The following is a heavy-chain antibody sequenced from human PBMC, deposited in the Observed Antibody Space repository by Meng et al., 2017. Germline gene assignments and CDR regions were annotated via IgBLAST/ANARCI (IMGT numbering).Heavy chain of an antibody. D-gene: IGHD6-13*01. V-gene: IGHV4-39*07. CDR2: IYYSGST. CDR1: GGSISSSSYY. Sequence: SETLSLTCTVSGGSISSSSYYWGWIRQPPGKGLEWIGSIYYSGSTYYNPSLKSRVTISVDTSKNQFSLKLSSVTAADTAVYYCARAQDQWQQLVEGLYYFDYWGQGMLVTVSS. J-gene: IGHJ4*02. CDR3: ARAQDQWQQLVEGLYYFDY.